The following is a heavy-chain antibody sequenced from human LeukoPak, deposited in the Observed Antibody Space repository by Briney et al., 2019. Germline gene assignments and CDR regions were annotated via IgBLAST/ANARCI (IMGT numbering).Heavy chain of an antibody. CDR1: GYTFTGYY. Sequence: ASVKVSCKASGYTFTGYYMHWVRQGPGQGLEWMGWINPNSGGTNYAQKFQGRVTMTRDTSISTAYMELSRLRSDDTAVYYCARVRSDSSSWYASRFDYWGQGTLVTVSS. J-gene: IGHJ4*02. CDR3: ARVRSDSSSWYASRFDY. D-gene: IGHD6-13*01. CDR2: INPNSGGT. V-gene: IGHV1-2*02.